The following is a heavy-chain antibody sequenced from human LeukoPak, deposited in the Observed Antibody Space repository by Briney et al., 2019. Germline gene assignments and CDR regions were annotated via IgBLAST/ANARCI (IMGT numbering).Heavy chain of an antibody. CDR1: GFTFSNYA. V-gene: IGHV3-30*04. CDR3: ARGEQLWLIEYFDY. CDR2: ISKDGTNE. J-gene: IGHJ4*02. Sequence: PGRSLRLSCAASGFTFSNYAMHWVRQAPGKGLEWVAVISKDGTNEKYADSVKGRFTISSDNSNNTLYLRMNSLRADDTAVYYCARGEQLWLIEYFDYWGQGTLVTVSS. D-gene: IGHD5-18*01.